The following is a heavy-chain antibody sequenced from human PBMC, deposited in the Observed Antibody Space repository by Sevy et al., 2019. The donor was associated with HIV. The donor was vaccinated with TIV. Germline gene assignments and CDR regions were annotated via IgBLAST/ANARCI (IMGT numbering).Heavy chain of an antibody. V-gene: IGHV3-15*01. CDR2: IKSKTDGGTT. CDR3: TTDPITMVRGTDY. Sequence: GGSLRLSCAASGFTFSNAWMSWVRQAPGKGLEWVGRIKSKTDGGTTDYAEPVKGRFTISRDDSKNTLYLQMNSLKTEDTAVYYCTTDPITMVRGTDYWGQGTLVTVS. D-gene: IGHD3-10*01. J-gene: IGHJ4*02. CDR1: GFTFSNAW.